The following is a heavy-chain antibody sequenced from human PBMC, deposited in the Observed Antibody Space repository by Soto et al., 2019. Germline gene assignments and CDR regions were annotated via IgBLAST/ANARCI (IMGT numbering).Heavy chain of an antibody. V-gene: IGHV1-69*13. J-gene: IGHJ5*02. Sequence: SVKVSCKASGGTFSSYAISWVRQAPGQGLEWMGGIIPIFGTANYAQKFQGRVTITADESTSTAYMELSNLRSEDTAVYYCARDRGKYSSTDWFDPWGQGTLVTVSS. CDR3: ARDRGKYSSTDWFDP. D-gene: IGHD4-17*01. CDR1: GGTFSSYA. CDR2: IIPIFGTA.